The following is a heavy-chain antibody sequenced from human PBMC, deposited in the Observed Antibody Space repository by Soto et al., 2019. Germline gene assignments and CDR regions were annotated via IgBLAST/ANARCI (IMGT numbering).Heavy chain of an antibody. Sequence: TGVSLRLCCAAAWCTCSNYGMSCLRQAPGKGLEWVSAISGSGGSTYYADSVKGRFTISRDNDKNSLYLQMNSLRAEDTAVYYCASEWLAAFDYWGQETLVPVSS. J-gene: IGHJ4*02. D-gene: IGHD5-12*01. V-gene: IGHV3-23*01. CDR3: ASEWLAAFDY. CDR2: ISGSGGST. CDR1: WCTCSNYG.